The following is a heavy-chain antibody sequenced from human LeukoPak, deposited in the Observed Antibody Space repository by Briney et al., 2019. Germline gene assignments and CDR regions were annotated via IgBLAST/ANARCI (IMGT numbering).Heavy chain of an antibody. J-gene: IGHJ2*01. CDR3: ARTGYARFFDL. D-gene: IGHD2-15*01. CDR2: VSHDGSNK. V-gene: IGHV3-30*03. CDR1: GFTFSNYG. Sequence: PGGSLRLSCAASGFTFSNYGMHWVRQAPGKGLEWVAGVSHDGSNKDYGDSVEGRFTISRDNFKDTLYLQMNSLRPEDTAVYYCARTGYARFFDLWGRGTLVTVSP.